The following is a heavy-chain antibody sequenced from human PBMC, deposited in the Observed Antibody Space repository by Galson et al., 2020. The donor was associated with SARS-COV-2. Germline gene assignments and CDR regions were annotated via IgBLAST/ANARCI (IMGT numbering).Heavy chain of an antibody. CDR2: ISSSSSTI. D-gene: IGHD3-22*01. CDR1: GFTFSSYS. Sequence: GGSLRLSCAASGFTFSSYSMNWVRQAPGKGLEWVSYISSSSSTIYYADSVKGRFTISRDNAKNSLYLQMNSLRAEDTAVYYCARDLYYYDSSGYYRPGYYYYMDVWGKGTTVTISS. J-gene: IGHJ6*03. V-gene: IGHV3-48*01. CDR3: ARDLYYYDSSGYYRPGYYYYMDV.